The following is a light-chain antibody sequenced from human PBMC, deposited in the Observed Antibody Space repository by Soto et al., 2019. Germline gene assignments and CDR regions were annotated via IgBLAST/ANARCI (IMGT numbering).Light chain of an antibody. V-gene: IGLV2-14*01. CDR2: DDS. Sequence: QSALTQPASVSGSPGQSITISCTGTSSDVGGYNYVSWYQQQPGKAPKLIIYDDSNRPSGVSNRFSGSKSGNTASLTISGLEAEDEADCYCSAYTISSTRVFGGGTKVTVL. J-gene: IGLJ2*01. CDR3: SAYTISSTRV. CDR1: SSDVGGYNY.